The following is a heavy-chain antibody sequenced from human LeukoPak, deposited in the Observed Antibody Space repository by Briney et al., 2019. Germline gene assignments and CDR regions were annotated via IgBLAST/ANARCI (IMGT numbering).Heavy chain of an antibody. CDR1: WFTFSSYE. Sequence: GGSLRLSCAASWFTFSSYEMFWVRQAPGKGLEWVSYITSSGSTIYYADSVKGRFTISRDNAKNSLYLQMNSVRAEDTAVYYDAREWGHGYGYDYWGQGTLVTVSS. V-gene: IGHV3-48*03. CDR2: ITSSGSTI. CDR3: AREWGHGYGYDY. J-gene: IGHJ4*02. D-gene: IGHD5-18*01.